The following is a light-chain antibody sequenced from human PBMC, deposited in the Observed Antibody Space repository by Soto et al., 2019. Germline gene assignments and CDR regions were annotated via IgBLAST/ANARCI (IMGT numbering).Light chain of an antibody. CDR1: SSDVCGYNY. CDR2: DVS. J-gene: IGLJ1*01. CDR3: SSYTRSNTLRYV. Sequence: QSALTQPASVSGSPGQSITISCTGTSSDVCGYNYVSWYQHHPGKAPKVMIYDVSNRPSGVSNRFSGSKSGNTASLTISGLRAEDEADYYCSSYTRSNTLRYVFGTGTKVTVL. V-gene: IGLV2-14*03.